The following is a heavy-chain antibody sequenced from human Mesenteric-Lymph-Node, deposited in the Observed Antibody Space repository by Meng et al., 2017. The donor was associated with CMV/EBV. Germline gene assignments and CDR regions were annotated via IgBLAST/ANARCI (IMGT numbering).Heavy chain of an antibody. CDR1: GFAFSTYS. V-gene: IGHV3-48*04. D-gene: IGHD1-1*01. CDR3: AKEGETGTTYGFSWFDP. J-gene: IGHJ5*02. Sequence: GESLKISCTASGFAFSTYSLNWVRQGPGKGLEWVSYISAPGSSMFYADSVKGRFTISRDNAKNSLYLQMNSLRAEDTALYYCAKEGETGTTYGFSWFDPWGQGTLVTVSS. CDR2: ISAPGSSM.